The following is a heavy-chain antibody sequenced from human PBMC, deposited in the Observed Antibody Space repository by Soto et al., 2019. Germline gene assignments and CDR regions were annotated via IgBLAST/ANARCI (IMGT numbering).Heavy chain of an antibody. Sequence: SETLSLTCAVSGGSISSGGYSWSWVRQPPGKGLEWIGYIYHSGSTYYNPSLKSRVTISVDRSKNQISLKLSSVTAADTAVYYCARDSSSYYYYYGMDVWGQGTTVTVSS. D-gene: IGHD6-6*01. CDR1: GGSISSGGYS. CDR2: IYHSGST. J-gene: IGHJ6*02. CDR3: ARDSSSYYYYYGMDV. V-gene: IGHV4-30-2*01.